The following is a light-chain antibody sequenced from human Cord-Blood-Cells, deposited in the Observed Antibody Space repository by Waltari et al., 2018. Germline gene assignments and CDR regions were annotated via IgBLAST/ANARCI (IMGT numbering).Light chain of an antibody. J-gene: IGLJ2*01. CDR2: EVS. CDR1: SSDVGVCNY. Sequence: QSALTQPASVSGSPGQSIPISCTGTSSDVGVCNYVSWYQQHPGKAPKLMIYEVSNRPSGVSNRFSGSKSGNTASLTSSGLQAEDEADYYCSSYTSSSTVVFGGGTKLTVL. V-gene: IGLV2-14*01. CDR3: SSYTSSSTVV.